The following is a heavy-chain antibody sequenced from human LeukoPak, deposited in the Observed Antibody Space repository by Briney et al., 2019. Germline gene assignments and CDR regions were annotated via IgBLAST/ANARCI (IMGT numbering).Heavy chain of an antibody. CDR1: GFTFSSYS. D-gene: IGHD3-9*01. CDR2: ISSSGSTI. CDR3: ARGRSILTGYADY. V-gene: IGHV3-48*04. Sequence: PGGSLRLSCAASGFTFSSYSMNWVRQAPGKGLEWVSYISSSGSTIYYADSVKGRFTISRDNAKNSLYLQMNSLRAEDTAVYYCARGRSILTGYADYWGQGTLVTVSS. J-gene: IGHJ4*02.